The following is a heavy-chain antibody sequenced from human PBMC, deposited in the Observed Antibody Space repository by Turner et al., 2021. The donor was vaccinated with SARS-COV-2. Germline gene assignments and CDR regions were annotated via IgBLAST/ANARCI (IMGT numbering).Heavy chain of an antibody. CDR2: ISYDESNK. J-gene: IGHJ4*02. V-gene: IGHV3-30*18. D-gene: IGHD2-21*02. CDR1: GFTFSSYG. CDR3: AKEGTFGEVTGFDY. Sequence: QVQLVESGGGVVQPGRSLSLSCAASGFTFSSYGMHWVRQAPGKGLEWVAVISYDESNKYYTDSVKGRFTISRENSKNTLYLQMNSLRAEDTAVYYCAKEGTFGEVTGFDYWGQGTLVTVSS.